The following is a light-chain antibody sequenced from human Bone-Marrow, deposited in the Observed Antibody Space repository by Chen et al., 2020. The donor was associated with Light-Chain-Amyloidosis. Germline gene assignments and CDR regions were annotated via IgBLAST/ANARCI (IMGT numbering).Light chain of an antibody. CDR1: NIGSTS. CDR3: QVWDRSSDRPV. Sequence: SYVLTQPSSVSVAPGQTATIACGGNNIGSTSVHWYQQTPGQAPLLVVDDDSDRPSGIPERLSGANSGNMDTLTISSVEAGDEGDYYCQVWDRSSDRPVFGGGTKLT. V-gene: IGLV3-21*02. CDR2: DDS. J-gene: IGLJ3*02.